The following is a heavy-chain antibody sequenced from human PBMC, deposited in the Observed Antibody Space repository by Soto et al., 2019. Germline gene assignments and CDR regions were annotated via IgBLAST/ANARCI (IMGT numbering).Heavy chain of an antibody. CDR1: GGSISSGGYY. Sequence: SATLSLTCTVSGGSISSGGYYWSWIRQHPGKGLEWIGYIYYSGSTYYNPSLKSRVTISVDTSKNQFSLKLSSVTAADTAVYYCARDGYCSGGSCYFSAYGMDVWGQGTTVTVSS. CDR2: IYYSGST. J-gene: IGHJ6*02. D-gene: IGHD2-15*01. V-gene: IGHV4-31*03. CDR3: ARDGYCSGGSCYFSAYGMDV.